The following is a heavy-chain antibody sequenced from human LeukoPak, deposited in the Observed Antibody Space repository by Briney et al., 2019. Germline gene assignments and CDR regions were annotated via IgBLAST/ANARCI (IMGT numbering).Heavy chain of an antibody. D-gene: IGHD4-17*01. J-gene: IGHJ4*02. V-gene: IGHV4-4*07. Sequence: SETLSLTCTVSGGSISSYYWSWIRQPAGKGLEWIGRIYTSGSTNYNPSLKSRVTMSVDTSKNQFSLKLSSVTAADTAVYYCARGNGDYALNCFDYWGQGTLVTVSS. CDR2: IYTSGST. CDR3: ARGNGDYALNCFDY. CDR1: GGSISSYY.